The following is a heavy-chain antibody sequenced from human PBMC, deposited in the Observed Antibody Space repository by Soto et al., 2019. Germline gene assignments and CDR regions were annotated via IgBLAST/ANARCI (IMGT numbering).Heavy chain of an antibody. Sequence: GGSLRLSCTASGFTFGDYAMSWFRQAPGKGLEWVGFIRSKAYGGTTEYAASVKGRFTISRDDSKSIAYLQMNSLKTEDTAVFYFTRASMVRGVTNNWFDPWGQGTLVTVSS. CDR1: GFTFGDYA. V-gene: IGHV3-49*03. CDR2: IRSKAYGGTT. CDR3: TRASMVRGVTNNWFDP. D-gene: IGHD3-10*01. J-gene: IGHJ5*02.